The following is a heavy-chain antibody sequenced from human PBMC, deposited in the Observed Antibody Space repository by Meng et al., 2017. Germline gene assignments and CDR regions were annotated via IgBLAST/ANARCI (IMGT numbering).Heavy chain of an antibody. Sequence: QVQLEQSGPGLLKPSQTLSLTCASSGDSVSCNSAAWNWIRQSPSRGFEWLGRTYYRSKWYNDYAVSVKSRITINTDTSKNQFSLQLNSVTPEDTAVYYCARGTGQTGHFDYWGQGTLVTVSS. CDR2: TYYRSKWYN. V-gene: IGHV6-1*01. J-gene: IGHJ4*02. CDR1: GDSVSCNSAA. CDR3: ARGTGQTGHFDY. D-gene: IGHD3-9*01.